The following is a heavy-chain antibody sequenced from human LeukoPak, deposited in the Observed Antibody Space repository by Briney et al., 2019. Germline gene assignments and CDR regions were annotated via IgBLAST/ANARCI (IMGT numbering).Heavy chain of an antibody. CDR1: GGSISSGDYY. Sequence: PSQTLSLTCTVSGGSISSGDYYWSWIRQPPGKGLEWIGYIYYSGSTYYNPSLKSRVTVSVDTSKNQFSLKLSSVTAADTAVYYCARDQNYYDSSGPNDYWGQGTLVTVSP. V-gene: IGHV4-30-4*08. CDR2: IYYSGST. D-gene: IGHD3-22*01. J-gene: IGHJ4*02. CDR3: ARDQNYYDSSGPNDY.